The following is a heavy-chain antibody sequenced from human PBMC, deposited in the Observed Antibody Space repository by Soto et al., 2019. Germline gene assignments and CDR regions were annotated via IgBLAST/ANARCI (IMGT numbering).Heavy chain of an antibody. V-gene: IGHV4-34*01. CDR2: INHSGST. J-gene: IGHJ6*02. D-gene: IGHD6-13*01. CDR1: GGSFRGYY. Sequence: TLSLTCAVYGGSFRGYYWSWIRQPPGKGLEWIGEINHSGSTNYNPSLKSRVTISVDTSKNQFSLKLSSVTAADTAVYYCARGQLVRVGYYYYYYGMDVWGQGTTVTVSS. CDR3: ARGQLVRVGYYYYYYGMDV.